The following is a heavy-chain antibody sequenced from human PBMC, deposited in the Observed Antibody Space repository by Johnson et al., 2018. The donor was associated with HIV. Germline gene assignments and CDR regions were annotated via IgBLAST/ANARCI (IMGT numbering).Heavy chain of an antibody. Sequence: VQLVESGGGLVQPGRSLRLSCAASGFTFDDYAMHWVRQAPGKGLEWVSGISWNSGSIGYADSVKGRFTISRDNAKNSLYLQMNSLRAEDTALYYCARDLDRSAFDIWGQGTMVTVSS. V-gene: IGHV3-9*01. D-gene: IGHD2-2*03. CDR2: ISWNSGSI. J-gene: IGHJ3*02. CDR1: GFTFDDYA. CDR3: ARDLDRSAFDI.